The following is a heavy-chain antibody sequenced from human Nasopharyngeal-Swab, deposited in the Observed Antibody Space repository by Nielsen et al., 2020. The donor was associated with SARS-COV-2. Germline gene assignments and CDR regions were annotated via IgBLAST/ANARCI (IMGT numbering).Heavy chain of an antibody. V-gene: IGHV4-34*01. J-gene: IGHJ3*02. Sequence: SETLSLTCAVYGGSFSGYYWSWIRQTPGKGLEWIGEINHSGSTNYIPSLKSRLTISVDTSKNQFSLKLRSVTAADTAVYYCARVTWVQIAAAGNDAFDIWGQGTMVTVSS. CDR1: GGSFSGYY. CDR2: INHSGST. CDR3: ARVTWVQIAAAGNDAFDI. D-gene: IGHD6-13*01.